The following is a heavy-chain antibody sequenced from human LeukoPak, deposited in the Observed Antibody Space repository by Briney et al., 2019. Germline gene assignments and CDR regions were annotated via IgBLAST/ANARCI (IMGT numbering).Heavy chain of an antibody. CDR3: ARSGEDCSGGGCYFAGADPFDY. CDR2: IKQDGSEK. Sequence: GGSLRLSCAASGFTFSSYWMSWVRQAPGKGLEWVANIKQDGSEKYYVDSVKGRFTISRDNAKNSLYLQMNSLRAEDTAVYYCARSGEDCSGGGCYFAGADPFDYWGQGTLVTVSS. J-gene: IGHJ4*02. V-gene: IGHV3-7*03. CDR1: GFTFSSYW. D-gene: IGHD2-15*01.